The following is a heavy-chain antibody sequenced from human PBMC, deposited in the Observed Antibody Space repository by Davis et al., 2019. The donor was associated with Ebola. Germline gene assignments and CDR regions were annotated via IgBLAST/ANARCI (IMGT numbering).Heavy chain of an antibody. V-gene: IGHV3-21*01. CDR1: GVSFSLYS. CDR2: ISTRSTYI. CDR3: ATLNWFDP. Sequence: GVLKISCVASGVSFSLYSMNWVRQAPGKGLEWVSSISTRSTYIYYADSVKGRFTISRDDAKNSLYLQMNSLRVEDTAVYYCATLNWFDPWGQGTLVTVSS. J-gene: IGHJ5*02.